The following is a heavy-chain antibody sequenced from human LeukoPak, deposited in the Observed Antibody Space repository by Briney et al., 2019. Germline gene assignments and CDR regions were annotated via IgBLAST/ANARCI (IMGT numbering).Heavy chain of an antibody. CDR3: ARDEEDYYDSSGYLDAFDI. CDR2: INPSGGST. D-gene: IGHD3-22*01. CDR1: GYTFTSYY. V-gene: IGHV1-46*03. Sequence: ASVKVSCKASGYTFTSYYMHWVRQAPGQGLEWMGIINPSGGSTSYAQRFQGRVTMTRDTSTSTVYMELSSLRSEDTAVYYCARDEEDYYDSSGYLDAFDIWGQGTMVTVSS. J-gene: IGHJ3*02.